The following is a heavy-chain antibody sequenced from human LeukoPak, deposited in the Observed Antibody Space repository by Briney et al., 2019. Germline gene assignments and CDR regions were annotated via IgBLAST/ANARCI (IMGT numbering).Heavy chain of an antibody. V-gene: IGHV3-9*01. CDR2: ISWNSGSI. CDR1: GFTFDDYA. Sequence: GGSLRLSCAASGFTFDDYAMHWVRQAPGKGLEWVSGISWNSGSIGYADSVKGRFTISRDNAKNSLYLQMNSLRAEDTALYYCAKGKGEIATITLLDYWGQGTLVTVS. D-gene: IGHD5-24*01. J-gene: IGHJ4*02. CDR3: AKGKGEIATITLLDY.